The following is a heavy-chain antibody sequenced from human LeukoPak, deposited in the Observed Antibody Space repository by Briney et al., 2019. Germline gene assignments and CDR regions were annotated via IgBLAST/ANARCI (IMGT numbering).Heavy chain of an antibody. D-gene: IGHD1-14*01. J-gene: IGHJ4*02. V-gene: IGHV4-39*01. CDR2: IYYSGST. Sequence: SGTLSLTCAVSGVSISSTDYYWGWIRQPPGKGLEWIGSIYYSGSTYDNPSLKSRVTMSIDRSKNQFSLKLSSVTAADTAVYYCARVYSPFDYWGQGTLVTVSS. CDR1: GVSISSTDYY. CDR3: ARVYSPFDY.